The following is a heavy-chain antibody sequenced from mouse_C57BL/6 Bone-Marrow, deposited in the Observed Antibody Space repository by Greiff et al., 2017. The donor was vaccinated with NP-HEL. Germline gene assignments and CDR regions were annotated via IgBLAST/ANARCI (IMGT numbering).Heavy chain of an antibody. CDR3: ARTPSYPFAY. CDR2: IWSGGST. CDR1: GFSLTSYG. D-gene: IGHD6-1*01. V-gene: IGHV2-2*01. J-gene: IGHJ3*01. Sequence: QVQLQQSGPGLVQPSQSLSITCTVSGFSLTSYGVHWVRQSPGKGLEWLGVIWSGGSTDYNAAFISRLSISKDNSKSQVFFKMNSLQADDTAIYYCARTPSYPFAYWGQGTLVTVSA.